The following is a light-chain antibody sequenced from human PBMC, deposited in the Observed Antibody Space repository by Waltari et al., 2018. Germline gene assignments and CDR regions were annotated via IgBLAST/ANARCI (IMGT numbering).Light chain of an antibody. CDR1: QSITNS. J-gene: IGKJ2*01. CDR2: AAS. V-gene: IGKV1-39*01. CDR3: QQRYNTPYT. Sequence: IQMTQSPSSLSASVVDRFTITCRASQSITNSLNWYQQKPGKAPNLLIYAASTLRNGVPSRLSGSGSGTAFTLTIRILEPEDFATDYWQQRYNTPYTLGQGTKLETK.